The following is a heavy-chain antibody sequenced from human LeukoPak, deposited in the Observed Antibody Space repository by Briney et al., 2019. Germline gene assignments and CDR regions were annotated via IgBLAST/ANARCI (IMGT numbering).Heavy chain of an antibody. J-gene: IGHJ6*02. CDR3: ARDQGSSLNYYGMDV. Sequence: GRSLRLSCAASGFTFSSYGMHWARQAPGKGLEWVAVIWSDGSNKYYADSVKGRFTISRDNSKNTLYLQMNSLRAEDTAVYYCARDQGSSLNYYGMDVWGQGTTVTVSS. CDR2: IWSDGSNK. D-gene: IGHD2-2*01. CDR1: GFTFSSYG. V-gene: IGHV3-33*01.